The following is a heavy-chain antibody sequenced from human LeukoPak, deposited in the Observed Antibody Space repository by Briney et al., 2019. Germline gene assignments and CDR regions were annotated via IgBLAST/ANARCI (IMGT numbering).Heavy chain of an antibody. J-gene: IGHJ6*03. CDR3: ARGEFGVYSYGIYYYYYYMDV. CDR1: GGSISSYY. D-gene: IGHD5-18*01. Sequence: SETLSLTCTVSGGSISSYYWSWIRQPPGKGLEWIGHIYYSGSTNYNPSLKSRVTISVDTSKNQFSLKLSSVTAADTAVYYCARGEFGVYSYGIYYYYYYMDVWGKGTTVTVSS. CDR2: IYYSGST. V-gene: IGHV4-59*01.